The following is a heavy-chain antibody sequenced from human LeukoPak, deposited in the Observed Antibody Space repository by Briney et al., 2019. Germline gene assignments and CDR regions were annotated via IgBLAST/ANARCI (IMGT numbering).Heavy chain of an antibody. D-gene: IGHD2-21*01. CDR1: GFTFSSYE. V-gene: IGHV3-48*03. Sequence: PGGSLRLSCAASGFTFSSYEMNWVRQAPGKGLEWVSYIRNSGSTIFYADSVKGRFTISRDNAKNSLYLQMNSLRAEDTAVYYCARERWDCGGDCLDYWGQGTLVTVSS. J-gene: IGHJ4*02. CDR3: ARERWDCGGDCLDY. CDR2: IRNSGSTI.